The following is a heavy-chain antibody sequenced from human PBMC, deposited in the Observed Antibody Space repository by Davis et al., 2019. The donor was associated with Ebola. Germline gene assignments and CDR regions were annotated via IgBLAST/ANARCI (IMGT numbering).Heavy chain of an antibody. V-gene: IGHV4-34*01. J-gene: IGHJ6*02. CDR3: ARGFYYYDSSGIGGAFDV. Sequence: SETLSLTCAVYGGSFSGYYWSWIRQPPGKGLEWIGEINHSGSTNYNPSLKSRVTISVDTSKNQFSLKLSSVTAADTAVYYCARGFYYYDSSGIGGAFDVWGQGTTVTVSS. CDR2: INHSGST. D-gene: IGHD3-22*01. CDR1: GGSFSGYY.